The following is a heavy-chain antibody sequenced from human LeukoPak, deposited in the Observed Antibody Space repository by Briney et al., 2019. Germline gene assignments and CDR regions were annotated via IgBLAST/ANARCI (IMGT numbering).Heavy chain of an antibody. D-gene: IGHD3-3*01. Sequence: SETLSLTCSVSGGSISSYYWSWIRQPAGKGLEWIGRIYTSGSTNYNPSLKSRVTMSVDTSKNQFSLKLSSVTAADTAVYYCARTPIFGVVIDYYYYMDVWGKGTTVTVSS. CDR1: GGSISSYY. V-gene: IGHV4-4*07. CDR3: ARTPIFGVVIDYYYYMDV. CDR2: IYTSGST. J-gene: IGHJ6*03.